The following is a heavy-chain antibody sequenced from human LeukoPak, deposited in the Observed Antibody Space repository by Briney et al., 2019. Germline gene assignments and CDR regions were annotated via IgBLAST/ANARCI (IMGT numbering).Heavy chain of an antibody. J-gene: IGHJ4*02. CDR3: AREVLWFGELSRAADY. Sequence: SETLSLTCAVYGGSFSGYYWSWIRQPPGKGLEWIGEINHSGSTNYNPSLKRRVTISVDTSKNQFSLKLSSVTAADTAVYYCAREVLWFGELSRAADYWGQGTLVTVSS. V-gene: IGHV4-34*01. CDR2: INHSGST. D-gene: IGHD3-10*01. CDR1: GGSFSGYY.